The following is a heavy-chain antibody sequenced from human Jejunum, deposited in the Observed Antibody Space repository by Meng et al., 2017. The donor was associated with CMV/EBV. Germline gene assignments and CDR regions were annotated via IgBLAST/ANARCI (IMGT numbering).Heavy chain of an antibody. J-gene: IGHJ4*02. D-gene: IGHD3-3*01. V-gene: IGHV3-48*03. CDR2: ITTSGGTT. CDR1: TFSTYP. CDR3: ARGPRGIFGARNYFDY. Sequence: TFSTYPMNWVRQAPGKGLEWVSYITTSGGTTYRADFVRGRFTISRDNAENSLFLQMTSLTAEDTGVYYCARGPRGIFGARNYFDYWGRGTRVTVSS.